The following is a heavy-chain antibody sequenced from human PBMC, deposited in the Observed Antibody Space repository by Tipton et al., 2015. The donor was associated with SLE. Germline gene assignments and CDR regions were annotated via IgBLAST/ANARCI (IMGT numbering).Heavy chain of an antibody. CDR2: IYSSGST. D-gene: IGHD1-26*01. J-gene: IGHJ4*02. V-gene: IGHV4-4*07. CDR1: GPSINTYY. CDR3: ARGGGSYYDY. Sequence: TLSLTCTVSGPSINTYYWTWIRQPAGKGLEWIGRIYSSGSTIYNPSIKSRITLSLDTSKNQFSLRVNSATAADTAAYYCARGGGSYYDYWGQGTLVTVSS.